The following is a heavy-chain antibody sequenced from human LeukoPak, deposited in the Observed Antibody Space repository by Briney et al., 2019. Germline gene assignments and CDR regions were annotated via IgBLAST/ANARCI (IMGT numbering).Heavy chain of an antibody. V-gene: IGHV3-53*01. D-gene: IGHD2-8*01. CDR1: EFSVSSNY. CDR2: IYTDGNT. J-gene: IGHJ3*01. CDR3: ARDLSGYCTSGTGYAFDL. Sequence: GGSLRLSCAASEFSVSSNYFNWVRQAPGKGLEWVSVIYTDGNTYYADSVKGRFTISRDKSKNTMYLQMNSLRAEDTALYYCARDLSGYCTSGTGYAFDLWGQGTMVTVSS.